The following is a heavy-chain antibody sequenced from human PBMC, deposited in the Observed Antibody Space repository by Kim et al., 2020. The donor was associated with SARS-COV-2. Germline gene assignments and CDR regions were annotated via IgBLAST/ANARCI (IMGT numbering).Heavy chain of an antibody. J-gene: IGHJ4*02. CDR1: GYTFTSYY. Sequence: ASVKVSCKASGYTFTSYYMHWVRQAPGQGLEWMGIINPSGGSAGSAQKFQGRVTMTRDRSTGTVYMELSSLRSEDTAVYYCARDPRFWSGYYSPYYFDYWGQGTLVTVSS. CDR3: ARDPRFWSGYYSPYYFDY. D-gene: IGHD3-3*01. CDR2: INPSGGSA. V-gene: IGHV1-46*01.